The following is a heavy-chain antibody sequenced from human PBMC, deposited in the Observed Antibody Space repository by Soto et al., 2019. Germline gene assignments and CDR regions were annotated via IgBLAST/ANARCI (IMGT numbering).Heavy chain of an antibody. D-gene: IGHD3-3*01. CDR3: ASSHSLTIFGVVAGRLYY. CDR2: IYYRGSV. CDR1: SDSISRSHW. Sequence: PSETLCLTCAVSSDSISRSHWLTWVRQSPGKGLEWLGDIYYRGSVYYNPSLRSRISISMDKSNNQFSLILSSVPAADTAVYYSASSHSLTIFGVVAGRLYYWGQGTPVTVSS. V-gene: IGHV4-4*02. J-gene: IGHJ4*02.